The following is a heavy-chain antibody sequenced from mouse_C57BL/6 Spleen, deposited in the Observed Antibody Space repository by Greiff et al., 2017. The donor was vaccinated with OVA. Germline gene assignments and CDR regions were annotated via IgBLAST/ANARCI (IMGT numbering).Heavy chain of an antibody. J-gene: IGHJ4*01. D-gene: IGHD1-1*01. V-gene: IGHV1-22*01. CDR3: ARRGVLLLYAMDY. Sequence: EVKLQQSGPELVKPGASVKMSCKASGYTFTDYNMHWVKQSHGKSLEWIGYINPNNGGTSYNQKFKGKATLTVNKSSSTAYMELRSLTSEDSAVYYCARRGVLLLYAMDYWGQGTSVTVSS. CDR2: INPNNGGT. CDR1: GYTFTDYN.